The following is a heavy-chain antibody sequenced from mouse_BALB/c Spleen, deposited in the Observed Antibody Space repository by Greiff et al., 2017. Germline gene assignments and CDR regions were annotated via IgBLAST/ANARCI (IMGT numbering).Heavy chain of an antibody. J-gene: IGHJ4*01. CDR2: INSNGGST. D-gene: IGHD2-14*01. CDR3: ARVYYRYYYAMDD. CDR1: GFTFSSYG. V-gene: IGHV5-6-3*01. Sequence: VQGVESGGGLVQPGGSLKLSCAASGFTFSSYGMSWVRQTPDKRLELVATINSNGGSTYYPDSVKGRFTISRDNAKNTLYLQMSSLKSEDTAMYYCARVYYRYYYAMDDWGQGTSVTVSS.